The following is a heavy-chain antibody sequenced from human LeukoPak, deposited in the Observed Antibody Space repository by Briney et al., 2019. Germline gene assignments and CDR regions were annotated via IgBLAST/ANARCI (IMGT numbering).Heavy chain of an antibody. V-gene: IGHV3-21*01. CDR2: ISSSSSYI. CDR1: GFTFSSYS. J-gene: IGHJ5*02. Sequence: PGGSLRLSCAASGFTFSSYSMNWVRQAPGKGLEWVASISSSSSYIYYADSVKGRFTISRDNAKNTLYLQMNSLRAEDTAVYYCAGIRITMVRGVMYNWFDPWGQGTLVTVSS. D-gene: IGHD3-10*01. CDR3: AGIRITMVRGVMYNWFDP.